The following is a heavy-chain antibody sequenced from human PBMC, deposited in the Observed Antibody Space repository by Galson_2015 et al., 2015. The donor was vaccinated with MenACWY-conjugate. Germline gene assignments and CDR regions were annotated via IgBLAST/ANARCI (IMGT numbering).Heavy chain of an antibody. CDR2: IYPGGNT. CDR1: GFTVSTNY. CDR3: VRDDNWAFHY. J-gene: IGHJ4*02. D-gene: IGHD1-1*01. V-gene: IGHV3-53*01. Sequence: SLRLSCAASGFTVSTNYMNWVRQAPGKGLQWVSDIYPGGNTYYVDSVEGRFTISRDHSKNTLYLQMNSLRVDDTAVYYCVRDDNWAFHYWGQGTL.